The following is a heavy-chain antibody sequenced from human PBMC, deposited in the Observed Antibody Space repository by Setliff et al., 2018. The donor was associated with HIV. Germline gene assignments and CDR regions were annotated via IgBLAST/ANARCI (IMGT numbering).Heavy chain of an antibody. CDR2: VNWNRDNL. J-gene: IGHJ4*02. V-gene: IGHV3-9*01. D-gene: IGHD2-15*01. Sequence: SLRLSCAASGFIFHEYSMHWVRQAPGKGLEWVAGVNWNRDNLGYADSVQGRFIISRDNARNSLYLEMNSLRADDTAVYYCARDFCGSSCSSGYGYFDHWGQGTLVTVSS. CDR3: ARDFCGSSCSSGYGYFDH. CDR1: GFIFHEYS.